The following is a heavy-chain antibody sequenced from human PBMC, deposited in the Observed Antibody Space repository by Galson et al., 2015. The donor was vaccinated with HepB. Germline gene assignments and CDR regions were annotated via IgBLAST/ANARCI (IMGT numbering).Heavy chain of an antibody. J-gene: IGHJ4*02. V-gene: IGHV3-11*06. CDR2: ISSSSGYT. CDR3: ARDVGTSYYNS. D-gene: IGHD4-11*01. Sequence: SLRLSCAASGFTFSDYYMSWIRQAPGKGLEWVSYISSSSGYTNYADSVKGRFTISRDNAKNSLFLQMNSLRAEDTAVYYCARDVGTSYYNSWGQGTLVTVSS. CDR1: GFTFSDYY.